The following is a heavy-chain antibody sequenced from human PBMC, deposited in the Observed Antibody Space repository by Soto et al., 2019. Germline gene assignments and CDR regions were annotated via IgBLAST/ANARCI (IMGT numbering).Heavy chain of an antibody. V-gene: IGHV3-21*01. D-gene: IGHD3-22*01. J-gene: IGHJ3*02. CDR1: GFTFSSYS. Sequence: GGSLRLSCAASGFTFSSYSMNWVRQAPGKGLEWVSSISSSSSYIYYADSVKGRFTISRDNAKNSLHLQMNSLRAEDTAVYYSARGGNYYDSSGQGAFDIWGQGTMVTVSS. CDR2: ISSSSSYI. CDR3: ARGGNYYDSSGQGAFDI.